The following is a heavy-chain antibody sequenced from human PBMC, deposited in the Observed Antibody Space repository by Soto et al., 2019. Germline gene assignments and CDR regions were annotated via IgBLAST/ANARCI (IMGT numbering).Heavy chain of an antibody. J-gene: IGHJ6*02. Sequence: GESLKISCKGSGYRFTSYWIGWVRQMPGKGLEWMGIIYPGDSDTRYSPSFQGQVTISADKSISTAYLQWSSLKASDPAMYYCARLVSSSSGYHYDVIDVWGQGTTVTVS. CDR3: ARLVSSSSGYHYDVIDV. V-gene: IGHV5-51*01. CDR1: GYRFTSYW. D-gene: IGHD6-6*01. CDR2: IYPGDSDT.